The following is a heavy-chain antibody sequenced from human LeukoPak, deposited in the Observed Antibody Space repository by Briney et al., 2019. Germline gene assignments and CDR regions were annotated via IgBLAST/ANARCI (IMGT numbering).Heavy chain of an antibody. CDR1: RFTFSNYS. V-gene: IGHV3-30*18. CDR3: AKEADIYPWGTYRGDFEY. Sequence: GGSLRLSCAASRFTFSNYSMHCVRQAPGKGLEWVAVISYTGATTYYADSVQGRFTISRDNSKSTLYLQMNSLKAEETAIYYCAKEADIYPWGTYRGDFEYWGRGTLVTVSS. D-gene: IGHD3-16*02. J-gene: IGHJ4*02. CDR2: ISYTGATT.